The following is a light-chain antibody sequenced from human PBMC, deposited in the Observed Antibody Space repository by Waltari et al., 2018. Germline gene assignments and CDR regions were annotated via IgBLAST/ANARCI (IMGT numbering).Light chain of an antibody. V-gene: IGKV1-27*01. CDR2: AAS. CDR3: QNYNNAPFT. J-gene: IGKJ3*01. CDR1: QGISDY. Sequence: DMQMTQSPSSLSASVGDRVTITCRSSQGISDYVAWYQQKSGKGPKLLIYAASPLQSGVPSRFSVSGSGTDFTLTISSLQPEDVATYYCQNYNNAPFTFGPGTKVDIK.